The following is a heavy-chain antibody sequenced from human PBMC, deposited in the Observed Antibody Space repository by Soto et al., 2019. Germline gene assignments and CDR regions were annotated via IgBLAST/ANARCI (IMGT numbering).Heavy chain of an antibody. Sequence: PGGSLRLSCAASGFTFSSYSMNWVRQAPGKGLEWVSSISSSSSYIYYADSVKGRFTISRDNAKNSLYLQMNSLRAEDTAVYYCARDPYSYGSMDVWGQGTTVTVSS. V-gene: IGHV3-21*01. J-gene: IGHJ6*02. CDR2: ISSSSSYI. CDR1: GFTFSSYS. CDR3: ARDPYSYGSMDV. D-gene: IGHD5-18*01.